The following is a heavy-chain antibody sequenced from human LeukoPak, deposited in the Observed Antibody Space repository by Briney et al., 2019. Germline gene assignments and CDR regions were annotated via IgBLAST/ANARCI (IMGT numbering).Heavy chain of an antibody. J-gene: IGHJ4*02. CDR1: EFTFSSYG. D-gene: IGHD5-18*01. V-gene: IGHV3-30*18. Sequence: GGSLRLSCAASEFTFSSYGMHWVRQAPGKGLEWVAVISNDGSKKYSADSVKGRFTISRDNSKNTLYLQMNSLRAEDTAVYYCAKDRYSYAFEYFDSWGQGTLVTVSS. CDR2: ISNDGSKK. CDR3: AKDRYSYAFEYFDS.